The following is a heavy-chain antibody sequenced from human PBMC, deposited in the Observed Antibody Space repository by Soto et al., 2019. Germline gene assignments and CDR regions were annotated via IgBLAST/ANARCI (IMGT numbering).Heavy chain of an antibody. Sequence: GASVKVSRQASGYMFTSYEINWVAQAAGQGLEWLGRMNPNNGKTDYAQKFQGRLTMTRDTSISTVYMELSSLTSEDTAVYYCAKDFGGLYNWFDPWGQGTLVTVSS. D-gene: IGHD3-16*01. J-gene: IGHJ5*02. V-gene: IGHV1-8*01. CDR2: MNPNNGKT. CDR1: GYMFTSYE. CDR3: AKDFGGLYNWFDP.